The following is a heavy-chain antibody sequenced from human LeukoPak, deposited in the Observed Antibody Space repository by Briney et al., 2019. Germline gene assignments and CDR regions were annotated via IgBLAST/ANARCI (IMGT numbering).Heavy chain of an antibody. Sequence: SETLSLTCAVSDGSISSGGYSWGWIRQPPGKGLEWIGYIYHSGSTYYNPSLKSRVTISVDRSKNQFSLKLSSVTAADTAVYYCARKNDYGVQEDAFDIWGQGTMVTVSS. CDR2: IYHSGST. CDR1: DGSISSGGYS. J-gene: IGHJ3*02. D-gene: IGHD4-17*01. V-gene: IGHV4-30-2*01. CDR3: ARKNDYGVQEDAFDI.